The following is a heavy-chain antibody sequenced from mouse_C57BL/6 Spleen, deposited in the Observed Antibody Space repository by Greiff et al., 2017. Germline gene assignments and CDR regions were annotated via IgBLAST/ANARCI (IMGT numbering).Heavy chain of an antibody. CDR3: ALNYYGWYFDV. J-gene: IGHJ1*03. D-gene: IGHD1-1*01. CDR1: GFTFSDYG. CDR2: ISSGSSTI. Sequence: EVQGVESGGGLVKPGGSLKLSCAASGFTFSDYGMHWVRQAPEQGLEWVAYISSGSSTIYYADTVKGRFTISRDNAKNTLFLQMTSLRSEDTAMYYCALNYYGWYFDVWGTGTTVTVSS. V-gene: IGHV5-17*01.